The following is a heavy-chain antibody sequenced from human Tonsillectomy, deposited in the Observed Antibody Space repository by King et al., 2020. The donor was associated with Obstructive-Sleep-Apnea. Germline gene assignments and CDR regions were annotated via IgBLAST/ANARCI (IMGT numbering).Heavy chain of an antibody. J-gene: IGHJ6*02. CDR3: ARGDGSMVRGVPAYYYGMDV. Sequence: VQLQQWGAGLLKPSETLSLTCGVYGGSLSGYYWSWIRQPPGKGLEWIGEINHSGSTNFNPSLKSRVTVSVDTSKNQFSLKLSSVTAAATAVYYCARGDGSMVRGVPAYYYGMDVWAQGTTVTVSS. D-gene: IGHD3-10*01. CDR1: GGSLSGYY. CDR2: INHSGST. V-gene: IGHV4-34*01.